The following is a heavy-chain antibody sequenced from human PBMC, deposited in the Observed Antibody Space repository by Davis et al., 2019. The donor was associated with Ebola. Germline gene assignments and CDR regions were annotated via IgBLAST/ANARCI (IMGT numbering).Heavy chain of an antibody. J-gene: IGHJ6*02. CDR2: INHGGNT. Sequence: SETLSLTCTIYGGSSSGYYWSWIRQPPGKGLEWIGEINHGGNTNYNPSLKSRVSMSVDTSKNQFSLNLRSVTAADTAVYYCARWSVYYYYGFDVWGQGTTVTVSS. V-gene: IGHV4-34*01. CDR3: ARWSVYYYYGFDV. CDR1: GGSSSGYY. D-gene: IGHD2-15*01.